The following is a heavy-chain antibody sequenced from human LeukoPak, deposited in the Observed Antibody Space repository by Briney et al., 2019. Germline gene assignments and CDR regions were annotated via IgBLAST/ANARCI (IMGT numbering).Heavy chain of an antibody. Sequence: GGSLRLSCAASGFTFDDYGMSWVRQAPGKGLEWVSGIKWNGGSTGYADSAKGRFTISRDNAKNSLYLQMNSLRAEDTAVYYCAKAIHGDYPSLGGAFDIWGQGTMVTVSS. J-gene: IGHJ3*02. CDR2: IKWNGGST. D-gene: IGHD4-17*01. CDR1: GFTFDDYG. V-gene: IGHV3-20*04. CDR3: AKAIHGDYPSLGGAFDI.